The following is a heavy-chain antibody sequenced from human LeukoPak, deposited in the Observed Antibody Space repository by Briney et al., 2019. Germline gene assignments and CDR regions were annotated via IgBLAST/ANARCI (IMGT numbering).Heavy chain of an antibody. V-gene: IGHV3-23*01. CDR2: ISGSGGST. CDR1: GFTFSSYA. J-gene: IGHJ4*02. Sequence: PGGSLRLSCAASGFTFSSYAMSWVRQAPGKGLEWVSAISGSGGSTYYADSVKGRFTISRDNSKNTLYLQMNSLRAEDTAVYYCARDGGRGYRKSTIDFWGQGTLVTVSS. CDR3: ARDGGRGYRKSTIDF. D-gene: IGHD5-18*01.